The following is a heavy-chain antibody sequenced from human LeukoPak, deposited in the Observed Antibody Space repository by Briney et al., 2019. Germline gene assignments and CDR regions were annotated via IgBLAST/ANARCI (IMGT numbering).Heavy chain of an antibody. CDR1: GFTFSSYS. V-gene: IGHV3-21*05. J-gene: IGHJ4*02. D-gene: IGHD3-3*01. Sequence: GGSLRLSCAASGFTFSSYSMNWVRQAPGKGLEWVSYISSSSSYIYYADSVKGRFTISRDNAKNSLYLQMNSLRAEDTAVYYCARDKSGYHDYWGQGTLVTVSS. CDR2: ISSSSSYI. CDR3: ARDKSGYHDY.